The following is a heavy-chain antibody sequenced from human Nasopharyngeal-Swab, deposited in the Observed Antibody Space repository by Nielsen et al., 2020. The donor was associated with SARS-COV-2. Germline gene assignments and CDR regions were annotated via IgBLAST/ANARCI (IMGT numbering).Heavy chain of an antibody. Sequence: LRLSCTVSGGSISSGDYYWSWIRQPPGKGLEWIGYIHYSGSTYYNPSLKSRVTISVDTSKNQFSLKLSSVTAADTAVYYCARVPKLPNLNYYYYYMDVWGKGTTVTVSS. CDR2: IHYSGST. CDR1: GGSISSGDYY. V-gene: IGHV4-30-4*08. CDR3: ARVPKLPNLNYYYYYMDV. J-gene: IGHJ6*03. D-gene: IGHD1-7*01.